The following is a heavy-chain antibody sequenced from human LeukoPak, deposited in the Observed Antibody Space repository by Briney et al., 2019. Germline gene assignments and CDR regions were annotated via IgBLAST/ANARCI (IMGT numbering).Heavy chain of an antibody. CDR1: GGSISSGGYY. Sequence: SETLFLTCTVSGGSISSGGYYWSWIRQHPGKGLEWIGYIYYSGSTYYNPSLKSRVTISVDTSKNQFSLKLSSVTAADTAVYYCARERGYCSSTSCYPYYYYYGMDVWGQGTTVTVSS. J-gene: IGHJ6*02. CDR3: ARERGYCSSTSCYPYYYYYGMDV. V-gene: IGHV4-31*03. D-gene: IGHD2-2*01. CDR2: IYYSGST.